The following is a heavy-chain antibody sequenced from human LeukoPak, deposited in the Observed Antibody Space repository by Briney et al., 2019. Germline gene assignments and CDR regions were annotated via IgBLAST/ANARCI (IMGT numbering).Heavy chain of an antibody. D-gene: IGHD6-13*01. J-gene: IGHJ6*03. CDR2: ISYDGSNK. CDR3: ARAAGHYIDV. CDR1: GFSFSSYS. Sequence: GGSLRLSCAASGFSFSSYSIHWVRQAPGKGLEWVAVISYDGSNKYYADSVKGRFTISRDNSKNTLYLQMNSLRAEDTAVYYCARAAGHYIDVWGKGTTVTVSS. V-gene: IGHV3-30-3*01.